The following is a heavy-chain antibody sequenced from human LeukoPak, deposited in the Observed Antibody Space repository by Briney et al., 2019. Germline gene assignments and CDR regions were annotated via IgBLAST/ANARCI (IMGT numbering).Heavy chain of an antibody. D-gene: IGHD1-26*01. CDR3: ARVGVGATFDY. CDR1: GFTLSGYW. J-gene: IGHJ4*02. CDR2: INADGSTT. Sequence: GGSLRLSCSASGFTLSGYWMYWVRQSPGKGLAWVSLINADGSTTTYADTVTGRFTISRDNANNTLYLQMDSLRVDDTAVYYCARVGVGATFDYWGQGTLVTVSS. V-gene: IGHV3-74*01.